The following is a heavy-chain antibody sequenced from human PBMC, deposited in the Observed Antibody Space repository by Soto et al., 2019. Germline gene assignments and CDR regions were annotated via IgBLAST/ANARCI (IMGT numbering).Heavy chain of an antibody. CDR1: GFSLTTNRMS. CDR3: ARLMKGGTACWTHIDC. D-gene: IGHD3-16*01. J-gene: IGHJ4*02. Sequence: SGPTLVNTTQTLTLTCTLSGFSLTTNRMSVTWIRQPPGKALEWLALIDGNDQKYYNPSLRKRLTLSKDTSKNHVVLTMTNMDPRDTGTYFCARLMKGGTACWTHIDCWCQGTLVTVSS. V-gene: IGHV2-70*01. CDR2: IDGNDQK.